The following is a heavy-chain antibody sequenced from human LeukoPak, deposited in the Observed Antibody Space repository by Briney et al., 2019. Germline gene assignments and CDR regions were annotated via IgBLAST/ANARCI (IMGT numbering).Heavy chain of an antibody. J-gene: IGHJ5*02. D-gene: IGHD3-10*01. CDR1: GFTSSSYA. CDR2: ISYDGSNK. CDR3: ARVGVAYYYGSGSYYNP. Sequence: GGSLRLSCAASGFTSSSYAMHWVRQAPGKGLEWVAVISYDGSNKYYADSVKGRFTISRDNSKNTLYLQMNSLRAEDTAVYYCARVGVAYYYGSGSYYNPWGQGTLVTVS. V-gene: IGHV3-30-3*01.